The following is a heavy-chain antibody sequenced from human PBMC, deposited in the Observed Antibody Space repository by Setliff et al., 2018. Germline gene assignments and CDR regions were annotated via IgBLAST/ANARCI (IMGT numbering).Heavy chain of an antibody. CDR2: IHHSGGT. CDR3: ARTTHYDFWSGYLY. Sequence: SETLSLTCAASGGSFSGYYWSWIRQRPGKGLEWIGEIHHSGGTSYNPSLKSRVTISIDTSKNQFSLNLNSVTAADTAVYFCARTTHYDFWSGYLYWGQGTLVTVSS. V-gene: IGHV4-34*01. J-gene: IGHJ4*02. D-gene: IGHD3-3*01. CDR1: GGSFSGYY.